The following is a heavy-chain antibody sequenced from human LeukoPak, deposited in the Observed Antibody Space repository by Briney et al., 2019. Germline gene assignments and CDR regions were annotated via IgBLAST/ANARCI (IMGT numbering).Heavy chain of an antibody. CDR1: GYTFTSYG. V-gene: IGHV1-69*13. CDR3: ARASKASRWCDP. J-gene: IGHJ5*02. Sequence: ASVKVSCKASGYTFTSYGISWVRQAPGQGLEWMGGIIPIFGTANYAQKFQGRVTITADESTSTAYMELSSLRSEDTAVYYCARASKASRWCDPWGQGSLVTVSS. CDR2: IIPIFGTA.